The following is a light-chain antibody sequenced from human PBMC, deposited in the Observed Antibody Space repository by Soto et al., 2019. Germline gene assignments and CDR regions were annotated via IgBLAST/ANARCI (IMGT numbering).Light chain of an antibody. V-gene: IGLV1-44*01. CDR2: SDN. J-gene: IGLJ1*01. CDR1: SSNIGTYS. Sequence: QSVLTQPPSASGTPGQRVTISCSGSSSNIGTYSVSWYQQFPGTAPRLLIYSDNQRPSGVPDRFSASKSGASASLAISGLQSEDEADFYCCSYAGSRTYVFGPGTKVTVL. CDR3: CSYAGSRTYV.